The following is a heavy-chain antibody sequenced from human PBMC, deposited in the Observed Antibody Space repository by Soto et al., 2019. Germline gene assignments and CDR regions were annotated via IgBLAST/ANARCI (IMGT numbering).Heavy chain of an antibody. CDR1: GFTFSSYA. J-gene: IGHJ6*02. CDR3: ARERGSSWLNYYYYYGMDV. V-gene: IGHV3-30-3*01. D-gene: IGHD6-13*01. Sequence: GGSLRLSCAASGFTFSSYAMHWVRQAPGKGLEWVAVISYDGSNKYYADSVKGRFTISRDNSKNTLYLQMNSLRAEDTAVYYCARERGSSWLNYYYYYGMDVWGQGTTVTVSS. CDR2: ISYDGSNK.